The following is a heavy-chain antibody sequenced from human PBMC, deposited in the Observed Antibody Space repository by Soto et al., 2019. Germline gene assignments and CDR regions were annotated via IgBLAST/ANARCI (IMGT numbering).Heavy chain of an antibody. Sequence: QSGGSLRLSCAASGLTFSSYGMHWVRQAPGKGLEWVAVIWYDGSNKYYADSVKGRFTISRDNSKNTLYLQMNSLRAEDTAVYYCARDWTVAAADHYGMDVWGQGTTVTVSS. V-gene: IGHV3-33*01. CDR2: IWYDGSNK. J-gene: IGHJ6*02. CDR1: GLTFSSYG. D-gene: IGHD6-13*01. CDR3: ARDWTVAAADHYGMDV.